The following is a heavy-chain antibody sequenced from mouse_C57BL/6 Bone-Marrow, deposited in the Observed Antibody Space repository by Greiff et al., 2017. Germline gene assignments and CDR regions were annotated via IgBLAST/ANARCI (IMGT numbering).Heavy chain of an antibody. CDR1: GYTITDYY. CDR2: INPNNGGT. Sequence: VQLQQSGPELVKPGASVKISCKASGYTITDYYMNWVKQSHGKSLEWIGDINPNNGGTRYNQKFKGKATLTVDKSSSTAYMELRSLTSEDSAVYYCARTGDYDLAMDYWGQGTSVTVSS. J-gene: IGHJ4*01. V-gene: IGHV1-26*01. D-gene: IGHD2-4*01. CDR3: ARTGDYDLAMDY.